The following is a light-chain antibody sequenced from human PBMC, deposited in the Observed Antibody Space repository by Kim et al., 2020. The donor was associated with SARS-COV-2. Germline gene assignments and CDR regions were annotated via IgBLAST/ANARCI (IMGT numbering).Light chain of an antibody. J-gene: IGLJ2*01. V-gene: IGLV3-1*01. CDR3: QAWDSSTLV. CDR1: IWGDKF. Sequence: VSPEQTPSITCCEDIWGDKFARGLRQKPGQSPVLVIYQVSRRPSGILEQFPGSNSGNTATLTISGTQAMDEADYFVQAWDSSTLVFAGGTHLTVL. CDR2: QVS.